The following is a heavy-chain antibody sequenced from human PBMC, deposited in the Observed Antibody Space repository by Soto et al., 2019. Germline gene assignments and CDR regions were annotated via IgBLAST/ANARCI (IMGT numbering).Heavy chain of an antibody. V-gene: IGHV1-18*01. CDR1: GYTFTSYG. CDR2: ISAYNGNT. D-gene: IGHD2-15*01. CDR3: ARDGWRYCSGGSCKQDY. J-gene: IGHJ4*02. Sequence: QVQLVQSGAEVKKPGASVKVSCKASGYTFTSYGISWVRQAPGQGLEWMGWISAYNGNTNYAQKLQGRVTMTTDTSTSTACMERRSLRSDDTAVYYCARDGWRYCSGGSCKQDYWGQGPLVTVSS.